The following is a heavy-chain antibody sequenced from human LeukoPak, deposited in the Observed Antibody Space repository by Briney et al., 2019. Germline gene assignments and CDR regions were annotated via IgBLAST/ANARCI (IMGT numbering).Heavy chain of an antibody. CDR1: GFTFSSYG. D-gene: IGHD1-26*01. CDR2: ISYDGSNK. CDR3: AKDRSGSYYSYGMDV. J-gene: IGHJ6*02. Sequence: PGGSLRLSCAASGFTFSSYGMYWVRQAPGKGLEWVAVISYDGSNKYYADSVKGRFTISRDNSKNTLYLQMNSLRAEDTAEYYCAKDRSGSYYSYGMDVWGQGTTVTVSS. V-gene: IGHV3-30*18.